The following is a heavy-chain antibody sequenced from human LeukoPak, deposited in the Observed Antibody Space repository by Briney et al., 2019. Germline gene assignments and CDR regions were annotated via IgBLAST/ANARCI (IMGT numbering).Heavy chain of an antibody. D-gene: IGHD3-22*01. J-gene: IGHJ4*02. CDR1: GFTFSNYW. Sequence: GGSVRLFCGASGFTFSNYWKHWVRQAPGKGLVWVSRVSTDGTSTSYADSVKGRFTISRDNAKNTVYLQMSSLRVEDTAVYYCARPLYDSDGYHDHFDHWGQETLVTVSS. CDR2: VSTDGTST. V-gene: IGHV3-74*01. CDR3: ARPLYDSDGYHDHFDH.